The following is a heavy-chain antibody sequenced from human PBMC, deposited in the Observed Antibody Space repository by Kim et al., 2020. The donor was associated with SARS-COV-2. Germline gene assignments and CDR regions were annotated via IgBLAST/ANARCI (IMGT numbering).Heavy chain of an antibody. D-gene: IGHD2-21*02. CDR2: ASYGWST. CDR3: AGGGNSGWYFDL. CDR1: GGSISTHY. Sequence: SETLSLTCTVSGGSISTHYWSWIRQTPGKGLECIGYASYGWSTYYNPSLKSRVTISVDMSKNQFSLKLTSVTAADTAVYYCAGGGNSGWYFDLWGRGTLVTVSS. J-gene: IGHJ2*01. V-gene: IGHV4-59*11.